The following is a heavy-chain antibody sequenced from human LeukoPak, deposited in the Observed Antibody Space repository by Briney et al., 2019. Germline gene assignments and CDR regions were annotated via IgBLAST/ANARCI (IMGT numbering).Heavy chain of an antibody. CDR2: ISAASHGI. Sequence: GGSLRLSCAASGFTFDTYSMTWVRQAPGKGLEWISHISAASHGIKYVASVKGRFTISRDNAKNSVFLQMTSLRPEDTAVYYCARGEYHQDGIGSNRFDNWGQGALVTVSS. CDR1: GFTFDTYS. V-gene: IGHV3-48*01. J-gene: IGHJ4*02. CDR3: ARGEYHQDGIGSNRFDN. D-gene: IGHD5-24*01.